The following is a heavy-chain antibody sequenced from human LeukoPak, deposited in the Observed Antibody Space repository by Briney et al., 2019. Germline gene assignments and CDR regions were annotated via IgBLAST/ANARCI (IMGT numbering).Heavy chain of an antibody. CDR3: ARDQNFWSGSTFDY. J-gene: IGHJ4*02. CDR2: IWYDGSKK. D-gene: IGHD3-3*01. CDR1: GFTFSSNG. Sequence: GGSLRLSCAASGFTFSSNGMLWARQAPGKGLEWVAVIWYDGSKKYYADSAKGRFTISRDNAKNSLCLQMNSLRAEDTAVYYCARDQNFWSGSTFDYWGQGTLVTVSS. V-gene: IGHV3-33*01.